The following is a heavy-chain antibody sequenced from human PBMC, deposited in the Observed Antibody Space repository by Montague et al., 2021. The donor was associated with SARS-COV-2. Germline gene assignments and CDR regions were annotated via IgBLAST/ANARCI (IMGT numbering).Heavy chain of an antibody. J-gene: IGHJ5*02. CDR3: ARAVSITIFGVVGWFDP. CDR1: GGSISSGGYY. Sequence: TLSLTCTVSGGSISSGGYYWSWIRQHQGKGLEWIGYIYYSGSTYYNPSLKSRVTISVDTSKNQFSLKLSSVTAADTAVCYCARAVSITIFGVVGWFDPWGQGTLVTVSS. D-gene: IGHD3-3*01. V-gene: IGHV4-31*03. CDR2: IYYSGST.